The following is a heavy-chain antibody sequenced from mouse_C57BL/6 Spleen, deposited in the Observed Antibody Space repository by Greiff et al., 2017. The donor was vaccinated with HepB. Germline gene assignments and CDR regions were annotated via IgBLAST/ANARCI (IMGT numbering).Heavy chain of an antibody. J-gene: IGHJ2*01. CDR1: GYTFTSYW. D-gene: IGHD2-4*01. Sequence: QVQLKQPGAELVMPGASVKLSCKASGYTFTSYWMYWVKQRPGQGLEWIGEIDPSDSYTNYNQKFKGKSTLTVDKSSSTAYMQLSSLTSEDSAVYYCATYDYDRGFDYWGQGTTLTVSS. CDR2: IDPSDSYT. CDR3: ATYDYDRGFDY. V-gene: IGHV1-69*01.